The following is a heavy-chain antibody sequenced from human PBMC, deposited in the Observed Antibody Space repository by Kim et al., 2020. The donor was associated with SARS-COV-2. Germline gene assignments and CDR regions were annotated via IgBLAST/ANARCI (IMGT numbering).Heavy chain of an antibody. CDR2: ISSSSSTI. Sequence: GSLRLSCAASGFTFSSYSMNWVRQAPGKGLEWVSYISSSSSTIYYADSVKGRFTISRDNAKISLYLQMNSLRDEDTAVYYCARDTDYDFWSAYKASFDYWGQGTLVTVSS. V-gene: IGHV3-48*02. J-gene: IGHJ4*02. D-gene: IGHD3-3*01. CDR1: GFTFSSYS. CDR3: ARDTDYDFWSAYKASFDY.